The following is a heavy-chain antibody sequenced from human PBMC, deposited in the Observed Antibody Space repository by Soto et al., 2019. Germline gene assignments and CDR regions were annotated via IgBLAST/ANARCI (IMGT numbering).Heavy chain of an antibody. Sequence: ASETLSLTCTVSGGSISSYYWSWIRQPPGKGLEWIGYIYYSGSTNYNPSLKSRVTISVDTSKNQFSLKLSSVTAADTAVFYCGRDSRSYYLGCFDYWGQATLVTVSS. V-gene: IGHV4-59*01. CDR2: IYYSGST. J-gene: IGHJ4*02. CDR3: GRDSRSYYLGCFDY. D-gene: IGHD3-22*01. CDR1: GGSISSYY.